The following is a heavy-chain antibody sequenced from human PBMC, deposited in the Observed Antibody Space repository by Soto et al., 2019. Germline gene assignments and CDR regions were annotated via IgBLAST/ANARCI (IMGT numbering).Heavy chain of an antibody. V-gene: IGHV1-69*13. CDR2: IIPIFGTA. J-gene: IGHJ6*04. Sequence: ASVKVSCKVSGGTFSSYAISWVRQAPGQGLEWMGGIIPIFGTANYAQKFQGRVTITADESTSTAYMELRSLRSEDTAVYYCARGGGIAAAGKHYYYYGMDVWGKGTTVTVSS. CDR1: GGTFSSYA. CDR3: ARGGGIAAAGKHYYYYGMDV. D-gene: IGHD6-13*01.